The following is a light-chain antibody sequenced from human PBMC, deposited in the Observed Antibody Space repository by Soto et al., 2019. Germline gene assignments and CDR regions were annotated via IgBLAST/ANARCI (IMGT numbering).Light chain of an antibody. CDR1: QSVANNS. J-gene: IGKJ4*01. V-gene: IGKV3-20*01. Sequence: EIVWTQSPGTLSLSPGEKATLSCRARQSVANNSLAWYQQKPGQAPRVLMYDASSMATGIPDRFSGSGSGTDFTLTLSRLEPEDFAGYYCEKDGSTPLTVGGGTKVEIK. CDR2: DAS. CDR3: EKDGSTPLT.